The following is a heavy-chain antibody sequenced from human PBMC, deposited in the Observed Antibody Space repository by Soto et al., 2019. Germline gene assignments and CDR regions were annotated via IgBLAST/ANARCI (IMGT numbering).Heavy chain of an antibody. CDR2: MQHTGNT. V-gene: IGHV4-4*07. Sequence: QVQLQESGPGLVKPSETLSLTCAVSGASIRSYHWSWIRQPAGKGLEWIGRMQHTGNTNYNPSLKSRVTMSVDTSKNQISLKMTSVTAADTAVYFCAKDVPSRRGFDPWGQGILVIVSS. CDR1: GASIRSYH. J-gene: IGHJ5*02. D-gene: IGHD3-16*01. CDR3: AKDVPSRRGFDP.